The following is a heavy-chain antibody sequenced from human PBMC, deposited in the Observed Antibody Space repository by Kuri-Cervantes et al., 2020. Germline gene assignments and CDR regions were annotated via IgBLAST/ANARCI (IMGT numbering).Heavy chain of an antibody. Sequence: SETLSLTCAVYGGSFSGYYWSWIRQPPGKGLEWIGEINHSGSTNYNPSLKSRVTISVDTSKNQFSLKLSSVTAADTAVYYCARAYYYDSSGYYSLEYNWFDPWGQGTLVTGYS. CDR2: INHSGST. D-gene: IGHD3-22*01. CDR1: GGSFSGYY. J-gene: IGHJ5*02. V-gene: IGHV4-34*01. CDR3: ARAYYYDSSGYYSLEYNWFDP.